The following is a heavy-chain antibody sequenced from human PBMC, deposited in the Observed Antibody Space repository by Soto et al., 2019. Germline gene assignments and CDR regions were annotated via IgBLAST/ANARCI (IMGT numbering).Heavy chain of an antibody. CDR1: GGTFSSYA. CDR2: IIPIFGTA. V-gene: IGHV1-69*13. CDR3: ASRRSKDYYFDY. Sequence: SVKVSCKASGGTFSSYAISWVRQAPGQGLEWMGGIIPIFGTANYAQKFQGRVTITADESTSTAYMELSSLRSEDTAVYYCASRRSKDYYFDYWGQGTLVTVSS. J-gene: IGHJ4*02.